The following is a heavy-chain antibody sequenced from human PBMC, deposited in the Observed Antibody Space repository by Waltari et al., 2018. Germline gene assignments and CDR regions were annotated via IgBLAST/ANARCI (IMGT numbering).Heavy chain of an antibody. Sequence: GQLVESGGGLVQHGGFLSLSGGASGFTFSRYWMSWVRQTPGKGLEWVANINYDGSQKYYVDSVKGRFTISRDNAKNSVYLQMNSLRVEDTAVYYCAKSRGFEYWGQGTLITVSS. D-gene: IGHD2-2*01. V-gene: IGHV3-7*01. J-gene: IGHJ4*02. CDR3: AKSRGFEY. CDR2: INYDGSQK. CDR1: GFTFSRYW.